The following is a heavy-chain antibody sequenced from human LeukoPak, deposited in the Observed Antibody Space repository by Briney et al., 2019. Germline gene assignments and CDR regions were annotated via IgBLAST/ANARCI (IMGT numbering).Heavy chain of an antibody. CDR3: ARDKLHQAAIYYYYGMDV. CDR2: IKQDGSEK. V-gene: IGHV3-7*05. J-gene: IGHJ6*02. CDR1: GFTFSSYW. D-gene: IGHD1-7*01. Sequence: GGSLRLSCAASGFTFSSYWMSWVRQAPGRGLEWVANIKQDGSEKYYVDSVKGRFTISRDNAKNSLYLQMNSLRAEDTAVYYCARDKLHQAAIYYYYGMDVWGQGTTVTVSS.